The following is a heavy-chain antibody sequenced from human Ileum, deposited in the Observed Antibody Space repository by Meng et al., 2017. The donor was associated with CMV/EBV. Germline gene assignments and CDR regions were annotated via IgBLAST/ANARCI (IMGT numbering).Heavy chain of an antibody. V-gene: IGHV4-39*01. CDR2: IYYDGRT. Sequence: SETLSLTCDVSGGSVNSGSYYWGWIRQTPGKGLECIATIYYDGRTYSNPSLKSRVTISVDTSKNQLSLKLTSVTAADTAVYFCGSHGGGTYDNYWGQGILVTVSS. J-gene: IGHJ4*02. CDR3: GSHGGGTYDNY. CDR1: GGSVNSGSYY. D-gene: IGHD3-16*01.